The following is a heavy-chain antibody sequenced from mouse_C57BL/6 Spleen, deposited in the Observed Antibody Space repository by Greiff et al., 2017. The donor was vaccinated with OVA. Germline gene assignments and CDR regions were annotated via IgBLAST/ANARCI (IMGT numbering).Heavy chain of an antibody. CDR1: GFNIKNTY. J-gene: IGHJ4*01. D-gene: IGHD1-1*01. Sequence: VQLQQSVAELVRPGASVKLSCTASGFNIKNTYMHWVKQRPEQGLEWIGRIDPANGNTKYAPKFQGKATITADTSSNTAYLQLSSLTSVDTAIYYCARSPFCYGSSLPYYYAMDYWGQGTSVTVSS. CDR3: ARSPFCYGSSLPYYYAMDY. CDR2: IDPANGNT. V-gene: IGHV14-3*01.